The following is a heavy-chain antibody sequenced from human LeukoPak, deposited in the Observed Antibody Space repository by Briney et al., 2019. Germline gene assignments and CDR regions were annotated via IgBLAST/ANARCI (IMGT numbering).Heavy chain of an antibody. CDR2: MNPNSGDT. J-gene: IGHJ5*02. V-gene: IGHV1-8*01. CDR1: RYTFTSYD. Sequence: ASVKVSCKASRYTFTSYDLNWVRQANGQGLEWMGWMNPNSGDTGYAQKFQGRVTMTRNTSISTAYMELSSLRSEDTAVYYCARGSWTRTWFDPWGQETLVTVSS. CDR3: ARGSWTRTWFDP. D-gene: IGHD1-1*01.